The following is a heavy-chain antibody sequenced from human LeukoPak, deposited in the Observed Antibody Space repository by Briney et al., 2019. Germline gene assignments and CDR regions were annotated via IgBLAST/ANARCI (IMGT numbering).Heavy chain of an antibody. CDR3: ARDHCSGGSCFDY. Sequence: SETLSLTCTVSGGSISSYYWSWIRQPPGKGLEWIGYIYYSGNTNYNPSLKSRVTISVDTSKNQFSLKLSSVTAADTAVYYCARDHCSGGSCFDYWGQGTLVTVSS. CDR1: GGSISSYY. D-gene: IGHD2-15*01. V-gene: IGHV4-59*12. J-gene: IGHJ4*02. CDR2: IYYSGNT.